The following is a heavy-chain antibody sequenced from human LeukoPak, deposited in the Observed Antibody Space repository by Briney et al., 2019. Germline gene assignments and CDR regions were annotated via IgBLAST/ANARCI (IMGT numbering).Heavy chain of an antibody. CDR1: GFTFSSYE. CDR3: ARDYGDYYYYYMDV. J-gene: IGHJ6*03. D-gene: IGHD4-17*01. CDR2: ISSSGSTI. Sequence: GGSLRLSCAASGFTFSSYEMNWVRQAPGKGLEWVSYISSSGSTIYYADSVKGRFTISRDNAKNSLCLQMNSLRAEDTAVYYCARDYGDYYYYYMDVWGKGTTVTVSS. V-gene: IGHV3-48*03.